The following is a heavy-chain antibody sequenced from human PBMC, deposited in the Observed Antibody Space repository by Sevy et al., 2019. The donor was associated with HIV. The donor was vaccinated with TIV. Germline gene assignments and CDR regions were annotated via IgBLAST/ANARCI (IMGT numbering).Heavy chain of an antibody. D-gene: IGHD6-13*01. J-gene: IGHJ3*02. CDR1: GFTFSSYS. V-gene: IGHV3-21*01. CDR2: ITSRSSYI. CDR3: ARSWEQQLHDAFDI. Sequence: GGSLRLSCAASGFTFSSYSMNWVRQAPGKGLEWASSITSRSSYIYYADSVKGRFTISRDNAKNSLYLQMNSLRAEDTAVYYCARSWEQQLHDAFDIWGQGTMVTVSS.